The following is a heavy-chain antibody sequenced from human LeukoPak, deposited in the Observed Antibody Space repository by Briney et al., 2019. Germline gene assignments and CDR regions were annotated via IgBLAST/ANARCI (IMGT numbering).Heavy chain of an antibody. V-gene: IGHV3-23*01. Sequence: GGSLRLSCAASGITFSSYAMSWVRQAPGKGLEWVSGMSGNGGGTYYADSVKGRFTISRDNSKNTLYLQMNSLRAEDTAVYYCAKSFGHSRSWFDYWGQGTLVTVSS. CDR2: MSGNGGGT. J-gene: IGHJ4*02. CDR1: GITFSSYA. D-gene: IGHD6-13*01. CDR3: AKSFGHSRSWFDY.